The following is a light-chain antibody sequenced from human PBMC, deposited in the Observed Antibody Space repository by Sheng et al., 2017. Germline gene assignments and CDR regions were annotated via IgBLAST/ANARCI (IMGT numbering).Light chain of an antibody. CDR2: DAS. J-gene: IGKJ5*01. Sequence: EIVLTQSPATPSLSPGETATLSCRASQSVSGFLAWYQQRPGQAPRLLIYDASNRAAGIPARFIGSGSGTDFTLTISRLEPEDFAVYYCQQRSSWPPITFGQGTRLEIK. CDR1: QSVSGF. V-gene: IGKV3-11*01. CDR3: QQRSSWPPIT.